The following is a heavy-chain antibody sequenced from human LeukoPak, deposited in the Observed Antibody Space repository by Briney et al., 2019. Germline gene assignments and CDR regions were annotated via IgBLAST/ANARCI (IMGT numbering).Heavy chain of an antibody. Sequence: SETLSLTCTVSGGSISSSSYYWGWIRQPPGKGLEWIGSIYYSGSTYYNPSLKSRVTISVDTSKNQFSLKLSSVTAADTAVYYCARHGGYCSSTSRLQNFDYWGQGTLVTVSS. D-gene: IGHD2-2*01. CDR1: GGSISSSSYY. CDR2: IYYSGST. V-gene: IGHV4-39*01. J-gene: IGHJ4*02. CDR3: ARHGGYCSSTSRLQNFDY.